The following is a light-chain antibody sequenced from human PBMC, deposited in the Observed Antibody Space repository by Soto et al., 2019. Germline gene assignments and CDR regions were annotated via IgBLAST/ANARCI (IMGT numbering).Light chain of an antibody. Sequence: QAVVTQSPSASASLGASVKLTCTLSNGHSSYAIAWHQQQPEKGPRYLMKLNSDGSHSKGDGIPDRFSGSSSGAERYLTISSLQSEDEADYYCQTWGTGIWVFGGGTKLTVL. CDR1: NGHSSYA. CDR2: LNSDGSH. CDR3: QTWGTGIWV. V-gene: IGLV4-69*01. J-gene: IGLJ3*02.